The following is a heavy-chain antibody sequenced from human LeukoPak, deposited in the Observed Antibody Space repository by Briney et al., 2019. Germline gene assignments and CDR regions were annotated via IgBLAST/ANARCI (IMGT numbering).Heavy chain of an antibody. V-gene: IGHV4-34*01. CDR1: GGSLGGYY. D-gene: IGHD6-6*01. CDR2: INHSGST. J-gene: IGHJ4*02. Sequence: SETLSLTCGVNGGSLGGYYWSWIRQTPTQELEWIGEINHSGSTNYNPSLKSRVTISVDTSKNQFYLSLTSLTAADTAVYYCARRRWSSSSVIGYWGRGTRVTVSP. CDR3: ARRRWSSSSVIGY.